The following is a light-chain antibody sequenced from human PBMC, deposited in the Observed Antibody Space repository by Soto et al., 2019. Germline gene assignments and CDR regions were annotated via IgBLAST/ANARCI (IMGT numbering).Light chain of an antibody. V-gene: IGLV2-14*01. CDR2: DVS. J-gene: IGLJ2*01. CDR1: SSDVGGYNY. Sequence: QSVLTQPASVSGSPGQSITISCTGTSSDVGGYNYVSWYQQHPGKAPKLMIYDVSNRPSGVSNRFSGSKSGHTATLTISGLQAEDEAAYYCSSYTSSSNLDVVFGGGTKLTVL. CDR3: SSYTSSSNLDVV.